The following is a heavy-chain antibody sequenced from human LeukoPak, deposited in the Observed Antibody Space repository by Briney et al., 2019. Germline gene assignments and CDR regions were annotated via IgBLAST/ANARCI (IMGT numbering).Heavy chain of an antibody. V-gene: IGHV3-30*02. D-gene: IGHD6-19*01. Sequence: GGSLRLSCAASGFTFTYYGMHWVRQAPGKGLEWVAFIRYDGSNKYYADSVKGRFTISRDNSKNTLYLQMNSLRAEDTAVYYCAKTGRYSSNYYYMDVWGKGTTVTISS. J-gene: IGHJ6*03. CDR2: IRYDGSNK. CDR1: GFTFTYYG. CDR3: AKTGRYSSNYYYMDV.